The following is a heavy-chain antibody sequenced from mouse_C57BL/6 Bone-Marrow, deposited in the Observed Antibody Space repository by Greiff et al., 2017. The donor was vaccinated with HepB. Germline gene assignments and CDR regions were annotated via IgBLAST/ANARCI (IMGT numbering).Heavy chain of an antibody. V-gene: IGHV1-50*01. D-gene: IGHD1-1*01. J-gene: IGHJ1*03. Sequence: VQLQQPGAELVKPGASVKLSCKASGYTFTSYWMQWVKQRPGQGLEWIGEIDPSDSYTNYNQKFKGKATLTVDTSSSTAYMPLSSLTSEDSAVYYCASPTVVATPYWYFDVWGTGTTVTVSS. CDR2: IDPSDSYT. CDR1: GYTFTSYW. CDR3: ASPTVVATPYWYFDV.